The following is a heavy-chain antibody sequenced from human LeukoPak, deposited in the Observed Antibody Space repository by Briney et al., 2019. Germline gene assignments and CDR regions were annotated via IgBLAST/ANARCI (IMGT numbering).Heavy chain of an antibody. V-gene: IGHV4-59*08. J-gene: IGHJ4*02. CDR2: IYYSGST. D-gene: IGHD3-16*02. Sequence: PSETLSLTCTVSGGSISGHYWSWIRQPPGKGLESIGYIYYSGSTSYNPSLKSRVTISVETSKNQFSLKLISVTAADTAVYYCARHRYGEFDYWGQGTLVTVSS. CDR3: ARHRYGEFDY. CDR1: GGSISGHY.